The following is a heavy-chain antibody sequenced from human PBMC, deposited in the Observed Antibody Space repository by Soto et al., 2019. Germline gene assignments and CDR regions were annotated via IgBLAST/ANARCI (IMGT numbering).Heavy chain of an antibody. CDR1: GFTFSSYW. J-gene: IGHJ4*02. CDR2: IKQGGSEK. V-gene: IGHV3-7*01. CDR3: ATLFSGWYFNDY. Sequence: EVQLVESGGGLVQPGGSLRLSCAASGFTFSSYWMSWVRQAPGKGLEWVANIKQGGSEKYYVDSVKGRFTISRDNAKNSLYLQMNSLRAEDTAVYDCATLFSGWYFNDYWGQGTLVTVSS. D-gene: IGHD6-19*01.